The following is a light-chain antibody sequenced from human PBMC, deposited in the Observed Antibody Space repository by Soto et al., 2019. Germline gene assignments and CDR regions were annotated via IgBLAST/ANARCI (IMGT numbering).Light chain of an antibody. Sequence: DIQMTQSPSSLSASLGARGTITCRASQGIGVDLPGFEQKPAKVPRLLIYAASALQSGGPSRFSGGRSGADVIPTINSLQPEDVATYYCYKHYSWPRTFGGGTKVEIK. V-gene: IGKV1-27*01. CDR3: YKHYSWPRT. CDR1: QGIGVD. J-gene: IGKJ4*01. CDR2: AAS.